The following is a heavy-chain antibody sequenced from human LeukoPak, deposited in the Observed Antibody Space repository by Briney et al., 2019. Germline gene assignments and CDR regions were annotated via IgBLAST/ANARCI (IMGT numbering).Heavy chain of an antibody. CDR3: ARATPGFNYDFWSGYYTYFDY. CDR1: GGSISSYY. D-gene: IGHD3-3*01. V-gene: IGHV4-59*01. Sequence: SETLSLTCTVSGGSISSYYWSWIPQPPGKGLEWIGYIYYSGSTNYNPSLKSRVTISVDTSKNQFSLKLSSVTAADTAVYYCARATPGFNYDFWSGYYTYFDYWGQGTLVTVSS. J-gene: IGHJ4*02. CDR2: IYYSGST.